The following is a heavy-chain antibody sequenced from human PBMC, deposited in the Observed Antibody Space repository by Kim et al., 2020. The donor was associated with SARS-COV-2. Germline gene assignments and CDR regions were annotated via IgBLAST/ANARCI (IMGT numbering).Heavy chain of an antibody. Sequence: ASVKVSCKASGYTFTGYYMHWVRQAPGQGLEWMGWINPNSGGTNYAQKFQGRVTMTRDTSISTAYMELSRLRSDDTAVYYCARPYYDSSGYYLGYFDYWGQGTLVTVSS. J-gene: IGHJ4*02. D-gene: IGHD3-22*01. CDR3: ARPYYDSSGYYLGYFDY. V-gene: IGHV1-2*02. CDR2: INPNSGGT. CDR1: GYTFTGYY.